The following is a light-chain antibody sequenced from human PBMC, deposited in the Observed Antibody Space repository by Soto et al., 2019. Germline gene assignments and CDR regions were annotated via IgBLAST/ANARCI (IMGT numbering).Light chain of an antibody. CDR1: QSVSSN. CDR2: GAS. Sequence: ELVMTQSPATLSVSPGERATLSCRARQSVSSNLAWYQQKPGQAPRLLIYGASTRAPGIPARFSGSGSGTEFTLTISSLQSEDFAVYYCQQYNNWPSLTFGGGTKVEIK. V-gene: IGKV3-15*01. CDR3: QQYNNWPSLT. J-gene: IGKJ4*01.